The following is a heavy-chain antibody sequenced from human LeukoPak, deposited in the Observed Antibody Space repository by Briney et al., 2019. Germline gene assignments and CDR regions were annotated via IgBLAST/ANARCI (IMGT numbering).Heavy chain of an antibody. J-gene: IGHJ5*02. CDR2: ISGSGGST. V-gene: IGHV3-23*01. D-gene: IGHD3-22*01. Sequence: GGSLRLSCTASGFSFSIYAMSWVRQAPGKGLEWVSGISGSGGSTYFADSVKGRFTISRDNSENTVYLQMNSLRAEDTAVYYCARVVSEGYYYDSSGYYTPFWFDPWGQGTLVTVSS. CDR1: GFSFSIYA. CDR3: ARVVSEGYYYDSSGYYTPFWFDP.